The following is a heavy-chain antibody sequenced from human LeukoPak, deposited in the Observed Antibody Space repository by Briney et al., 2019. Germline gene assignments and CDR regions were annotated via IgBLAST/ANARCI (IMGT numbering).Heavy chain of an antibody. D-gene: IGHD2-2*01. CDR3: ARIGYCSSTSCYSSNAFDI. Sequence: ASVKVSCKASGGTFSSYAISWVRQAPGQGLEWMGWINPNSGGTNYAQKFQGRVTMTRDTSISTAYMELSRLRSDDTAVYYCARIGYCSSTSCYSSNAFDIWGQGTMVTVSS. CDR2: INPNSGGT. V-gene: IGHV1-2*02. J-gene: IGHJ3*02. CDR1: GGTFSSYA.